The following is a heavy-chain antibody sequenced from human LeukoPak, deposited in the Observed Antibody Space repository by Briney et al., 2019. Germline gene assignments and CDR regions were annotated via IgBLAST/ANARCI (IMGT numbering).Heavy chain of an antibody. V-gene: IGHV4-59*08. Sequence: SETLSLTCTVSGDSLSSHYWSWIRQPPGKGLEWIGYIYGSGSTHYDPSLRSRVTISEDTSKNQFSLQLTSVAAADTAVYYWARNVGGNPQDSWGQETRDPVPS. J-gene: IGHJ4*02. CDR1: GDSLSSHY. CDR2: IYGSGST. D-gene: IGHD3-16*01. CDR3: ARNVGGNPQDS.